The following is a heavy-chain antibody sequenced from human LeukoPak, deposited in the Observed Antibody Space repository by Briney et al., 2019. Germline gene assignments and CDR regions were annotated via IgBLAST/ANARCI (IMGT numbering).Heavy chain of an antibody. D-gene: IGHD3-9*01. J-gene: IGHJ4*02. CDR1: GGSIRSYY. CDR3: ARWDILTGQGEDY. CDR2: IYYSGST. V-gene: IGHV4-59*08. Sequence: SSETLSLTCTVSGGSIRSYYWSWIRQPPGKGLEWIAYIYYSGSTNYNPSLKSRVTISVDTSKNQFSLKLSSVTAADTAVYYCARWDILTGQGEDYWGRGTLVTVSS.